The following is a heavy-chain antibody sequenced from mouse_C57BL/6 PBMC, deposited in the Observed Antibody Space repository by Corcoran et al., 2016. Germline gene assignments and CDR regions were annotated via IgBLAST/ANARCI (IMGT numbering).Heavy chain of an antibody. CDR3: AGGCLDY. J-gene: IGHJ2*01. CDR2: INPNNGGT. Sequence: EVQLQQSGPELVKPGASVKISCKASGYTFTDYYMNWVKQSHGKSLEWIGDINPNNGGTSYNQKFKGKATLTVDKSSSTAYMELRSLTSEDSAVYYCAGGCLDYWGQGTTLTVSS. CDR1: GYTFTDYY. V-gene: IGHV1-26*01.